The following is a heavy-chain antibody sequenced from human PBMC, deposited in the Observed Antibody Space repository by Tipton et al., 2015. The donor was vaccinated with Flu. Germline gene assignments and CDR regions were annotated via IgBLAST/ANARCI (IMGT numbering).Heavy chain of an antibody. CDR1: GGSFSGYY. V-gene: IGHV4-34*01. Sequence: KPSETLSLTCAVYGGSFSGYYWSWIRQPPGKGLEWIGEINHSGSTNYNPSLKSRVTISGDTSKNQFSLKLSSVTAADTAVYYCATHCVGVCSDAFDIWGQRRMVTVSS. CDR2: INHSGST. D-gene: IGHD2-21*02. CDR3: ATHCVGVCSDAFDI. J-gene: IGHJ3*02.